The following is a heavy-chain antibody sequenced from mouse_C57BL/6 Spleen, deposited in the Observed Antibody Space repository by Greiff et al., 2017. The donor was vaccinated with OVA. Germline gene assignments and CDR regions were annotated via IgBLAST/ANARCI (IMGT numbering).Heavy chain of an antibody. CDR2: IDPEDGDT. D-gene: IGHD1-1*01. Sequence: VQLQQSGAELVRPGASVKLSCTASGFNITDYYMHWVKQRPEQGLEWIGRIDPEDGDTEYDPKFQGKATMTADTSSNTAYLQLSSLTSEDTAVYYCTHYYGSSSYWYFDVWGTGTTVTVAS. J-gene: IGHJ1*03. CDR3: THYYGSSSYWYFDV. V-gene: IGHV14-1*01. CDR1: GFNITDYY.